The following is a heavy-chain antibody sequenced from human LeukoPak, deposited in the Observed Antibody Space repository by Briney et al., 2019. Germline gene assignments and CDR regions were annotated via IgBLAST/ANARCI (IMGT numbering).Heavy chain of an antibody. V-gene: IGHV3-21*01. CDR2: ISSSSTYI. J-gene: IGHJ4*02. CDR1: GFTFSSYT. CDR3: AKDRERESPIAAAVPGHFDY. Sequence: PGGSLRLSCAASGFTFSSYTMNWVRQAPGKGLEWVSSISSSSTYINYADSVKGRFTISRDNAKNSLYLQMNSLRAEDTAVYYCAKDRERESPIAAAVPGHFDYWGQGTLVTVSS. D-gene: IGHD6-13*01.